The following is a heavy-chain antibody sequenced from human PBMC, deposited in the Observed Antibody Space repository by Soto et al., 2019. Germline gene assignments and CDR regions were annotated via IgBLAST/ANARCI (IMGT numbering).Heavy chain of an antibody. CDR3: ARVGPWVPYYYDSSPHTFENWFDP. V-gene: IGHV4-59*01. J-gene: IGHJ5*02. D-gene: IGHD3-22*01. CDR1: GGSISSYY. CDR2: IYYSGST. Sequence: SETLSLTCTVSGGSISSYYWSWIRQPPGKGLEWIGYIYYSGSTNYNPSLKSRVTISVDTSKNQFSLKLSSVTAADTAVYYCARVGPWVPYYYDSSPHTFENWFDPWGQGTLVTVSS.